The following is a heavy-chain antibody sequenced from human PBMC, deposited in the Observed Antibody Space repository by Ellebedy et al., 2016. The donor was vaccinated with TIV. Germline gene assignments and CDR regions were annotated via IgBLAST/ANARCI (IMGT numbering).Heavy chain of an antibody. CDR3: VRGTGDNMIGLKGWFDP. V-gene: IGHV4-59*11. D-gene: IGHD3-16*01. CDR1: GGSLSSHF. J-gene: IGHJ5*02. CDR2: IYDTGFT. Sequence: MPSETLSLTCTVSGGSLSSHFWSWIRQPPRKGLEWMGRIYDTGFTNYIPSLKRRVTMSIDTSKNQFTLQLSSVNAADTAVYYCVRGTGDNMIGLKGWFDPWGQGTLVTVSS.